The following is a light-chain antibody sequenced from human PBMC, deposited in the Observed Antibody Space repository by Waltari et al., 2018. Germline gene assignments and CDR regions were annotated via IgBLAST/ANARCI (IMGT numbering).Light chain of an antibody. V-gene: IGLV2-14*01. J-gene: IGLJ1*01. CDR1: SSDVGGYNY. CDR2: EVN. Sequence: QSALTQPASVSGSPGQSITISCTGTSSDVGGYNYVSWYQHHPGNVPKLIISEVNNRPSGVSHRFSGSKSGNAASRSISGLQTEDEADYYCSSYTSSTTLVVGTGTKVTVL. CDR3: SSYTSSTTLV.